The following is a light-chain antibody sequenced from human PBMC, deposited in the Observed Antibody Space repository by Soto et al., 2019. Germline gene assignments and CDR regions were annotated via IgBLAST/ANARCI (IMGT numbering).Light chain of an antibody. CDR1: ESVNSAY. Sequence: EIVLTQSPVTLSQTPGERATLSCRASESVNSAYLAWYQHRPAQAPRLLIYGASSRATGVPDRFSGSGSGTEFTLTITRLEPADFALYYCQQYGYSPWTFGLGTKVDIK. J-gene: IGKJ1*01. CDR3: QQYGYSPWT. V-gene: IGKV3-20*01. CDR2: GAS.